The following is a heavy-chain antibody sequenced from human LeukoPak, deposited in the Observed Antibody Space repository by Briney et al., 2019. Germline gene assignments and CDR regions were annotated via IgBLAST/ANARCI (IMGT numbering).Heavy chain of an antibody. V-gene: IGHV4-30-2*01. CDR2: IYHTGST. D-gene: IGHD2-2*01. J-gene: IGHJ5*02. CDR1: GGSISSGLYS. Sequence: SETLSLTCDVSGGSISSGLYSWSWIRQPLGTGLEWIGYIYHTGSTYYNPSLKSRVTISVDTSKNQFSLRLSSVTAADTAVYYCARLQYCSGTSCYWFDPRGQGTLVTVSS. CDR3: ARLQYCSGTSCYWFDP.